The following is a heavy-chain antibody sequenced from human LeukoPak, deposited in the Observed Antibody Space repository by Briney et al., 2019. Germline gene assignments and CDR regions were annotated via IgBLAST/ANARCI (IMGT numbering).Heavy chain of an antibody. D-gene: IGHD5-24*01. CDR2: INQDGREK. J-gene: IGHJ4*02. CDR3: ARDGVRDGLYFDY. V-gene: IGHV3-7*01. Sequence: GGSLRLSCAASGFSFSSHWMSWVRQARGKGLEWVANINQDGREKQYVDSVKGRFTISRDNAKNSLYLQMNSLRAEDTAVYYCARDGVRDGLYFDYWGQGTLVTVSS. CDR1: GFSFSSHW.